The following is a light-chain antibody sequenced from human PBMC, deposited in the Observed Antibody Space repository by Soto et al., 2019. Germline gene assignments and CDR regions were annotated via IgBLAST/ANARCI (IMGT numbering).Light chain of an antibody. J-gene: IGLJ1*01. CDR2: DVS. V-gene: IGLV2-14*01. CDR3: SSYTSSSTRV. Sequence: QSVLTQPASVSGSXGQSITISCTGTSSDVGGYNYVSWYQQHPGKAPKLMIYDVSNRPSGVSNRFSGSKSGNTASLTISGLQAEDEADYYCSSYTSSSTRVFGTGTKSPS. CDR1: SSDVGGYNY.